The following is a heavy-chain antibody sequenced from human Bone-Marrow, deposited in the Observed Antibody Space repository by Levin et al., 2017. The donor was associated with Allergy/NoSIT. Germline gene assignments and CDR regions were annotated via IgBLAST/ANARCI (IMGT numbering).Heavy chain of an antibody. CDR2: IKGKTDGGTS. CDR3: TNFDY. Sequence: GGSLRLSCEASQFTFTNAWMSWVRQAPGKGLEWVGRIKGKTDGGTSDYAAPVKGRFTISREDSENSLYLQMKSRKTEETAVYDGTNFDYWGQGTLVTVSS. CDR1: QFTFTNAW. J-gene: IGHJ4*02. V-gene: IGHV3-15*01.